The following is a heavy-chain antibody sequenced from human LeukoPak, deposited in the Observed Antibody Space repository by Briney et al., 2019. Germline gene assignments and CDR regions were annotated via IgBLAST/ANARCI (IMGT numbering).Heavy chain of an antibody. CDR3: ARALDEGDAFDI. J-gene: IGHJ3*02. CDR1: GDSVSSNNAA. CDR2: TYSRSKWYK. V-gene: IGHV6-1*01. Sequence: SQTLSLTCATSGDSVSSNNAAWSWIGQSPARGLEWLGRTYSRSKWYKDYAVSVKGRIIINPDTSKNQFSLQLNSVTPEDTAVYYCARALDEGDAFDIWGQGTIVTVSS.